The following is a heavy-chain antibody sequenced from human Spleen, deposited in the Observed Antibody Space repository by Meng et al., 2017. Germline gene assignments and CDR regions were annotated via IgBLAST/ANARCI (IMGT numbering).Heavy chain of an antibody. CDR3: AKDQYYDSSAHNAFDS. Sequence: GGSLRLSCAASGFSVSSNYMGWVRQAPVKGLDWVSLIYSGGGTYYADSVKGRYLQMNSQRADDTAVYYCAKDQYYDSSAHNAFDSWGQGTMVTVSS. V-gene: IGHV3-53*04. CDR1: GFSVSSNY. D-gene: IGHD3-22*01. CDR2: IYSGGGT. J-gene: IGHJ3*02.